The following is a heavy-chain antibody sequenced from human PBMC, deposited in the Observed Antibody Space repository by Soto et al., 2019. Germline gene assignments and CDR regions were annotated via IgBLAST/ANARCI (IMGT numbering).Heavy chain of an antibody. CDR1: GDSITTNGYY. J-gene: IGHJ4*02. Sequence: PSETLSLTCSVSGDSITTNGYYWGWIRQPPGKGLQWIGNVYWTGSTFSHPSLTSRVFISVDTSKNEFSLRLTSVTAADTAVYYCARSHYTYGLLIDYWGPRTLVTVS. CDR3: ARSHYTYGLLIDY. V-gene: IGHV4-39*01. CDR2: VYWTGST. D-gene: IGHD2-8*01.